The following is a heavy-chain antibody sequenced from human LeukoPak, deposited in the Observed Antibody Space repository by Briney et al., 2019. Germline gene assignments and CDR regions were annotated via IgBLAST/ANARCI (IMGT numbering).Heavy chain of an antibody. V-gene: IGHV3-7*01. CDR2: IKYDGSEK. J-gene: IGHJ4*02. D-gene: IGHD1-1*01. CDR3: ARDNNSYFDY. Sequence: GGSLRLSCAASGFTFSSYWMSWVRQAPGKGLEWVANIKYDGSEKHYVDSVKGRFIISRDNAKNSLYLQVNSLRAEDTAVYYCARDNNSYFDYWGQGTLVTVSS. CDR1: GFTFSSYW.